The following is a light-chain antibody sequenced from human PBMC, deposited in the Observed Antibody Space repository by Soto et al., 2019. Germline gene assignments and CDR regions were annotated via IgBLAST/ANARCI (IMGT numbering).Light chain of an antibody. CDR2: EGS. Sequence: QSVLTQPAAVSGSPGQSITISCTGTSSDVGSYNLVSWYQQHPGKAPKLMIYEGSKRPSGVSNRFSGSKSGNTASLTISGLQAEDEADYYCQSSDSRLSGSDVFGTGTKVTVL. V-gene: IGLV2-23*01. J-gene: IGLJ1*01. CDR3: QSSDSRLSGSDV. CDR1: SSDVGSYNL.